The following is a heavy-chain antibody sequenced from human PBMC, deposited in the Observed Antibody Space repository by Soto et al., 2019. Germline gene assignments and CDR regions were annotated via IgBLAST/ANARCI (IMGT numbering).Heavy chain of an antibody. J-gene: IGHJ5*02. CDR1: GFTFSDYY. CDR2: ISSSGSTI. Sequence: GGSLRLSCAASGFTFSDYYMSWIRQAPGKGLEWVSYISSSGSTIYYADSVNGRFTISRDNSKNTLYLQMNSLRAEDTAVYYCATPRRVEWELSFWFDPWGLGTLVTVSS. CDR3: ATPRRVEWELSFWFDP. V-gene: IGHV3-11*04. D-gene: IGHD1-26*01.